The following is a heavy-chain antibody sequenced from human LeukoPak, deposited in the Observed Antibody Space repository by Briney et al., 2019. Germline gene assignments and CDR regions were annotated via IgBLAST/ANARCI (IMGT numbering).Heavy chain of an antibody. Sequence: GGSLRLSCAASGFTLSNYGMRWVRQAPGKGLEWISGISGSGDSKYYADSVKGRFTISRDNSKNTLYLQMDSLRVEDTAIYYCSNGALWGQGTLVTVSS. V-gene: IGHV3-23*01. J-gene: IGHJ4*02. CDR2: ISGSGDSK. CDR3: SNGAL. CDR1: GFTLSNYG.